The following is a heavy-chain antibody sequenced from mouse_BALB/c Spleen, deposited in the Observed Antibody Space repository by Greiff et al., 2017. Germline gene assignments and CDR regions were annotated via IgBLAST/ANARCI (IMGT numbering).Heavy chain of an antibody. J-gene: IGHJ4*01. D-gene: IGHD1-1*02. CDR3: SGYYYAMED. V-gene: IGHV1S22*01. CDR2: IYPGSGST. CDR1: GYTFTSYW. Sequence: LQQPGSELVRPGASVKLSCKASGYTFTSYWMHWVKQRPGQGLEWIGNIYPGSGSTNYDEKFKSKATLTVDTSSSTAYMQLSSLTSEDSAVYYCSGYYYAMEDWGEGTSVTVSS.